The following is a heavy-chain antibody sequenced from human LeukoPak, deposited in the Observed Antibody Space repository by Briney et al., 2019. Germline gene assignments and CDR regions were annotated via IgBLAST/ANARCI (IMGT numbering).Heavy chain of an antibody. CDR3: ARVHRIAARPGWFDP. J-gene: IGHJ5*02. Sequence: ASVKVSCKASGYTFTSYYMHWVRQAPGQGLEWMGIINPSGGSTSYAQKFQRRVTMTRDTSTSTVYMELSSLRSEDTAVYYCARVHRIAARPGWFDPWGQGALVTVSS. CDR2: INPSGGST. V-gene: IGHV1-46*01. CDR1: GYTFTSYY. D-gene: IGHD6-6*01.